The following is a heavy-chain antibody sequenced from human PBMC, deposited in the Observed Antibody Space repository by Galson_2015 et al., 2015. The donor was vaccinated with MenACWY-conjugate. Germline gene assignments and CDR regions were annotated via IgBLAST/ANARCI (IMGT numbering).Heavy chain of an antibody. V-gene: IGHV3-48*04. Sequence: SLRLSCAASGFTFSSYGLNWVRQAPGKGLEWVSYISCSSSTIYYADSVKGRFTISRDNAKNSLYLQMNSLRAEDTAVYYCARERPFNPWGDYWGPRTLVPVPS. J-gene: IGHJ4*02. CDR3: ARERPFNPWGDY. D-gene: IGHD7-27*01. CDR1: GFTFSSYG. CDR2: ISCSSSTI.